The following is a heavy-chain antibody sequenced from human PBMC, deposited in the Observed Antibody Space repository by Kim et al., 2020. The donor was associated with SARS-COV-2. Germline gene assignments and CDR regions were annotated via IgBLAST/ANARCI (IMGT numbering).Heavy chain of an antibody. J-gene: IGHJ5*02. Sequence: SETLSLTCTVSGGSISSYYWSWIRQPPGKGLEWIGYIYYSGSTNYNPSLKSRVTISVDTSKNQFSLKLSSVTAADTAVYYCVRGGSLVWFDPWGQGTLVT. CDR2: IYYSGST. V-gene: IGHV4-59*01. D-gene: IGHD3-10*01. CDR3: VRGGSLVWFDP. CDR1: GGSISSYY.